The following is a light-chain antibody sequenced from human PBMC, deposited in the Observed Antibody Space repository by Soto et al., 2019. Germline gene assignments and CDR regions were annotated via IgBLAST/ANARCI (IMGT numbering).Light chain of an antibody. CDR1: SSDVGSYNL. Sequence: QSALTQPASVSGSPGQSITISCTGTSSDVGSYNLVSWYQQHPGKAPKLMIYEGSKRPSGVSNRFSGSKSGNTASLTISGLQAEDEADYSCCSYAGTHYVFGTGTELTVL. CDR3: CSYAGTHYV. J-gene: IGLJ1*01. CDR2: EGS. V-gene: IGLV2-23*01.